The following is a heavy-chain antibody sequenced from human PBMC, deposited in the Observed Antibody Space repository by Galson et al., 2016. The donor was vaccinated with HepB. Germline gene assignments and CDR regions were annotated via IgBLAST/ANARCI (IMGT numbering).Heavy chain of an antibody. Sequence: LRLSCAASGFMFSHYWMSWVRQAPGKGLEWVALIKQDGGEKNYLDPVKGRFTIPRDNTENSLFLQMDSLRAEDSAVYYCARGDGSFDYWGQGTLVTVSS. V-gene: IGHV3-7*03. CDR3: ARGDGSFDY. CDR1: GFMFSHYW. CDR2: IKQDGGEK. J-gene: IGHJ4*02. D-gene: IGHD5-24*01.